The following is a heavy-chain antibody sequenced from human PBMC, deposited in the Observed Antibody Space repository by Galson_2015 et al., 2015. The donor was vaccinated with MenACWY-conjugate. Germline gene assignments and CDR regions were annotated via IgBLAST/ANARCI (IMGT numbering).Heavy chain of an antibody. V-gene: IGHV1-69*13. J-gene: IGHJ4*02. Sequence: SVKVSCKASGDTFSSYAISWVRQAPGQGLEWMGGIIPIFGTANYAQKFQGIVTITEDESTNTAYMELRSLRSEDTAVYYFASGRELLANFDYWGQGTLVPVSS. CDR3: ASGRELLANFDY. CDR1: GDTFSSYA. D-gene: IGHD1-26*01. CDR2: IIPIFGTA.